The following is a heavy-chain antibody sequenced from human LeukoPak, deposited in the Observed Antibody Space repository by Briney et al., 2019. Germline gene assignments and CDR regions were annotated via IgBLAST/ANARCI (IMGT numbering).Heavy chain of an antibody. CDR1: GFTFTNAW. CDR2: IKSKTDGGTT. CDR3: TTGRSGGSCPY. V-gene: IGHV3-15*01. J-gene: IGHJ4*02. D-gene: IGHD2-15*01. Sequence: PGGSLRLSCAASGFTFTNAWMSWVRQAPGKGLEWVGRIKSKTDGGTTDSAAPVKGRFTISRDDSKNTLYLEMNSLKIEDTAVYYCTTGRSGGSCPYWGQGTLVTVSA.